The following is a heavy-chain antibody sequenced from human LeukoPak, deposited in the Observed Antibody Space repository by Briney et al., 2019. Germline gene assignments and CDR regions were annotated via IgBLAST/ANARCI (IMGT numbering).Heavy chain of an antibody. J-gene: IGHJ6*02. Sequence: SGTLSLTCAVSGGSSSGYYWSWIRQPPGQGRKWSGEIKHSGSTNYNPSLKSRVTISVDTSKNQFSLKPSSVTAADTAVYYCAGIYCSGGSCFPSDVWGQGTTVTVSS. D-gene: IGHD2-15*01. V-gene: IGHV4-34*01. CDR3: AGIYCSGGSCFPSDV. CDR1: GGSSSGYY. CDR2: IKHSGST.